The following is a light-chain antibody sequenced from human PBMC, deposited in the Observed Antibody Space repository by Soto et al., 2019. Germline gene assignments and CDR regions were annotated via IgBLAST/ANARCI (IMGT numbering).Light chain of an antibody. CDR1: QGIGTA. J-gene: IGKJ1*01. CDR2: GAS. CDR3: LQDINYPWT. Sequence: AIPMNQSPSSLSASVGDRVTISCRASQGIGTALGWYQQKPGKPPKVLIYGASNLQSGVPTRFSGSGSGTDFTLAMSSLQPEDSATYYCLQDINYPWTFGQGTKVEIK. V-gene: IGKV1-6*01.